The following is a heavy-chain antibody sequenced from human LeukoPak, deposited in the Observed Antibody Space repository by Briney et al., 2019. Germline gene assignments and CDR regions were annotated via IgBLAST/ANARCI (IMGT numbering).Heavy chain of an antibody. CDR3: AKDRLRFLIPHD. Sequence: GGSLRLSCAASGFIFSSYAMHWVRQAPGKGLEYVSVISSNGGSTYYANSVKGRFTISRDNSINTLYLQMNSLRVEDTALYYCAKDRLRFLIPHDWGQGTLVTVSS. J-gene: IGHJ4*02. CDR2: ISSNGGST. D-gene: IGHD3-3*01. V-gene: IGHV3-64*01. CDR1: GFIFSSYA.